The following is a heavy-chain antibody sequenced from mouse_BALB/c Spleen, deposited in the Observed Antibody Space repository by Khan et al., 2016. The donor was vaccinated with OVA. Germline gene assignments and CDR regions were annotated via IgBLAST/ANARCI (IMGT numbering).Heavy chain of an antibody. V-gene: IGHV5-9-3*01. J-gene: IGHJ3*01. CDR2: INTDGDYV. CDR3: ARHNYGPFAY. D-gene: IGHD1-1*01. Sequence: EVELVESGGDLVKPGGSLKLSCTASGFTFSTYAMSWVRQTPEKRLEWVATINTDGDYVYYADSVKGRFTITRDTAKNTLYLQMSSLTSEDTARYYCARHNYGPFAYWGQGTLVTVSA. CDR1: GFTFSTYA.